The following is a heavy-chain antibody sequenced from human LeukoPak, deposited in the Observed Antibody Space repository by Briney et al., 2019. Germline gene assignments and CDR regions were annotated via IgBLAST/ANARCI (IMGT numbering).Heavy chain of an antibody. CDR2: IYYSGST. J-gene: IGHJ4*02. CDR3: ARGRRGDY. Sequence: SETLSLTCTVSGCSVSSYYWSWIRQPPGKGLEWIGYIYYSGSTNYNPSLKSRVTRSVDTSKNQFSLKLSSVTAADTAVYYCARGRRGDYWGQGTLVTVSS. V-gene: IGHV4-59*02. CDR1: GCSVSSYY.